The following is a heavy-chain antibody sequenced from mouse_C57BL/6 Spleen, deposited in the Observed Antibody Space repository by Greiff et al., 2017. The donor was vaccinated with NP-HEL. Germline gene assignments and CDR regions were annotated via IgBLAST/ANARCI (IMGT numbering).Heavy chain of an antibody. Sequence: VQLQQSGAELMKPGASVKLSCKATGYTFTGYWIEWVKQRPGHGLEWIGEILPGSGSTNYNEKFKGKATLTADTSSNTAYMQLSSLTTEDSAIYYCARRITTVVANFDYWGQGTTLTVSS. V-gene: IGHV1-9*01. J-gene: IGHJ2*01. CDR1: GYTFTGYW. D-gene: IGHD1-1*01. CDR2: ILPGSGST. CDR3: ARRITTVVANFDY.